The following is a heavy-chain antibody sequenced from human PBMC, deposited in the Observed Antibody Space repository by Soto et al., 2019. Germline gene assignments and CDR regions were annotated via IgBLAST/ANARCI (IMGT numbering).Heavy chain of an antibody. D-gene: IGHD3-16*01. Sequence: PSETLSLTCTVSGGSISSGGYYWSWIRQHPGKGLEWIGYIYYSGSTYYNPSLKSRVTMSVDTSKNQVSLKLSSVTAADTAIYYCAKYRMFWGLQYWGPGTLVTVSS. J-gene: IGHJ1*01. V-gene: IGHV4-31*03. CDR2: IYYSGST. CDR1: GGSISSGGYY. CDR3: AKYRMFWGLQY.